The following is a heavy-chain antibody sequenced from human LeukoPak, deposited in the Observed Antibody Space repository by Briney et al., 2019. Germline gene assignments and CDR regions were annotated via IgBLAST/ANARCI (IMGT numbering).Heavy chain of an antibody. CDR3: ARDQWLVPGGDY. CDR1: GYTFTGYY. J-gene: IGHJ4*02. D-gene: IGHD6-19*01. Sequence: ASVKVSCKASGYTFTGYYMYWVRQAPGQGLEWMGWINPNSGGTNYAQKFQGRVTMTRDTSISTAYMELSRLRSDDTAVYYCARDQWLVPGGDYWGQGTLVTVSS. V-gene: IGHV1-2*02. CDR2: INPNSGGT.